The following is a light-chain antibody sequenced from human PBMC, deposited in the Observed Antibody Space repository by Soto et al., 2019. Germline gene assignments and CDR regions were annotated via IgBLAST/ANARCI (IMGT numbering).Light chain of an antibody. CDR1: RSVHNY. J-gene: IGKJ5*01. Sequence: EIVMTQSPETLSMSPGERATISCRATRSVHNYLAWYQQKPGQPPTLLIHIASTRATGVPARFSGSGFGTEFTLTITSLQSEDFAVYYCQQYHDWVHFGQGTRLEIK. CDR2: IAS. V-gene: IGKV3-15*01. CDR3: QQYHDWVH.